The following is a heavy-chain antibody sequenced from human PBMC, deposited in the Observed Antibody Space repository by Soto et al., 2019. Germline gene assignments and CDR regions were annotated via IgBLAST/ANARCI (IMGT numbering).Heavy chain of an antibody. CDR3: AKDSVGGGSYYYYMDV. Sequence: DVQLVESGGGLVQPGRSLRVSCAASGFTFDDYAMHWVRQAPGKGLEWVSGISWHSGSIGYADSVKGRFTISRDNAKNALYLQMNSLRAEDTALYYCAKDSVGGGSYYYYMDVWGKGTTVTVSS. V-gene: IGHV3-9*01. J-gene: IGHJ6*03. CDR1: GFTFDDYA. CDR2: ISWHSGSI. D-gene: IGHD2-15*01.